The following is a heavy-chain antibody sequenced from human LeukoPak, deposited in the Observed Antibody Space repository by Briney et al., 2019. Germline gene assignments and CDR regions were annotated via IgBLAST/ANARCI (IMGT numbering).Heavy chain of an antibody. Sequence: PGGSLRLSCAASGLTFSSYAMHWVRQAPGKGLEWVAVISCDGSNKYYADSVKGRFTISRDNSKNTLYLQMNSLRAEDTAVYYCAKDLGIVVVPAAIVADYYGMDVWGQGTTVTVSS. CDR2: ISCDGSNK. J-gene: IGHJ6*02. D-gene: IGHD2-2*01. CDR3: AKDLGIVVVPAAIVADYYGMDV. CDR1: GLTFSSYA. V-gene: IGHV3-30*04.